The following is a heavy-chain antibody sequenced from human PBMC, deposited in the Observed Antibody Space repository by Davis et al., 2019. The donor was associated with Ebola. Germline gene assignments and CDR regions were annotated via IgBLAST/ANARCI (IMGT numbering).Heavy chain of an antibody. CDR1: GFSFSTYV. J-gene: IGHJ4*02. D-gene: IGHD3-16*01. CDR2: ISGSGGTT. Sequence: PGGSLRLSCAASGFSFSTYVMTWVRQAPGSGLEWVSTISGSGGTTYFADSVKGRFTISRDNSKNTLILQMNSQRSEDTAVYYCARYRLGGTLRPSLEFWGQGSLVTVSS. V-gene: IGHV3-23*01. CDR3: ARYRLGGTLRPSLEF.